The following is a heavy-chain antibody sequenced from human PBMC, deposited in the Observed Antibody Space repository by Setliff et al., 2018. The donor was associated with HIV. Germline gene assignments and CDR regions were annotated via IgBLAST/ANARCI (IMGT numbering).Heavy chain of an antibody. J-gene: IGHJ4*02. V-gene: IGHV4-39*01. CDR3: ARHLRWELPYYFDY. CDR1: GDSINSGNYY. D-gene: IGHD1-26*01. CDR2: IYYSGST. Sequence: SETLSLTCTVSGDSINSGNYYWSWIRQHPGKGLEWIGYIYYSGSTYYNPSLKSRVTLSVDTSNNQFSLKLSSVTAADTAVYYCARHLRWELPYYFDYWGQGTLVTVPQ.